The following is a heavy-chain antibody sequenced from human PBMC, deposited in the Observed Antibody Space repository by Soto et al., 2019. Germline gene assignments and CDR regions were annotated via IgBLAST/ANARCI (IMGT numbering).Heavy chain of an antibody. CDR1: GGSFSGYY. CDR2: INHSGST. V-gene: IGHV4-34*01. J-gene: IGHJ6*03. CDR3: ARGPRRYYYYYYYMDV. Sequence: TLSLTCAVYGGSFSGYYWSWIRQPPGKGLEWIGEINHSGSTNYNPSLKSRVTISVDTSKNQFSLKLSSVTAADTAVYYCARGPRRYYYYYYYMDVWGKGTTVTVSS.